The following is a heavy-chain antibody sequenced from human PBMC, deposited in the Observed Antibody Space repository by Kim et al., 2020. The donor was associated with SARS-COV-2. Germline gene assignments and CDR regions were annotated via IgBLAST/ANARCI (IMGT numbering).Heavy chain of an antibody. CDR2: IYTSGST. D-gene: IGHD2-2*01. CDR3: AAIGYCSSTSCSPNDY. CDR1: GGSISSGSYY. V-gene: IGHV4-61*02. J-gene: IGHJ4*02. Sequence: SETLSLTCTVSGGSISSGSYYWSWIRQPAGKGLEWIGRIYTSGSTNYNPSLKSRVTISVDTSKNQFSLKLSSVTAADTAVYYCAAIGYCSSTSCSPNDYWGQGTLVTVSS.